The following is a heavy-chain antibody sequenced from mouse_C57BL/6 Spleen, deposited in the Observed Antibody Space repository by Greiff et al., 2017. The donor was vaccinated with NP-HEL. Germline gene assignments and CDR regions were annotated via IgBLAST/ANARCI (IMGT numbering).Heavy chain of an antibody. V-gene: IGHV1-55*01. J-gene: IGHJ4*01. CDR1: GYTFTSYW. CDR2: IYPGSGST. CDR3: AKEGDYDMDY. Sequence: QVQLQQPGAELVKPGASVNMSCKASGYTFTSYWLTGVKQRPGQGREWIGDIYPGSGSTNYNEKFKSKDTLNVDTSSITAYMHLSSLTSEDSAVCYFAKEGDYDMDYWGQGTSVTVSS.